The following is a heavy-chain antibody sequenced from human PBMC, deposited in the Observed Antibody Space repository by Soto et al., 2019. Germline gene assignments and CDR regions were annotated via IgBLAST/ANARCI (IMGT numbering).Heavy chain of an antibody. V-gene: IGHV1-69*13. D-gene: IGHD3-10*01. J-gene: IGHJ6*02. CDR1: GGTFSSYA. Sequence: AVKVSCKASGGTFSSYAISWVRQAPGQGLEWMGGIIPIFGTANYAQKFQGRVTITADESTSTAHMELSSLRSEDTAVYYCAREVLWLGNHDRNHVYGMDVWGQGTLVTVSS. CDR3: AREVLWLGNHDRNHVYGMDV. CDR2: IIPIFGTA.